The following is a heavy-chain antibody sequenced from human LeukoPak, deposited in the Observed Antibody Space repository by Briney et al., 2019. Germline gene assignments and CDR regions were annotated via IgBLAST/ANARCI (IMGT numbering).Heavy chain of an antibody. CDR2: ISAYNGNT. CDR1: GYTFTSYG. J-gene: IGHJ6*02. Sequence: ASVKVSCKASGYTFTSYGISWVRQAPGQGLEWMGWISAYNGNTNYAQKLQGRVTMTTDTSTSTAYMELRGLRSDDTAVYYCARDADSSSWYFFPNYYYYYYGMDVWGQGTTVTVSS. D-gene: IGHD6-13*01. CDR3: ARDADSSSWYFFPNYYYYYYGMDV. V-gene: IGHV1-18*01.